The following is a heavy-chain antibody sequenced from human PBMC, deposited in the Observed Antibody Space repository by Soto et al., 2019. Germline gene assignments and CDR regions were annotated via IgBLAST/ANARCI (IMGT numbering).Heavy chain of an antibody. CDR2: ISSSSSHI. Sequence: GGSLRLSCAASGFTFSSYSMNWVRQAPGKGLEWVSSISSSSSHIYYADSVKGRFTISRDNAKNSLYLQMNSLRAEDTAVYYCARGLPGELELPWFDPWGQGTLVTVSS. CDR1: GFTFSSYS. D-gene: IGHD1-7*01. J-gene: IGHJ5*02. V-gene: IGHV3-21*01. CDR3: ARGLPGELELPWFDP.